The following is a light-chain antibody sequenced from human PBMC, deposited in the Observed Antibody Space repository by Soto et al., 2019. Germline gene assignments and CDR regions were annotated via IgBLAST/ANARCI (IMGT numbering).Light chain of an antibody. CDR1: QSVSSSY. J-gene: IGKJ1*01. CDR3: QQYGSSSWG. Sequence: EIVLTQSPGTLSLSPGERSTLSCRASQSVSSSYLAWYQQKPGQAPRLLIYCASSRATGIPDRFSGSGSGTDFTLTISRLEPEDFAVDYCQQYGSSSWGFGQGTKVEIK. CDR2: CAS. V-gene: IGKV3-20*01.